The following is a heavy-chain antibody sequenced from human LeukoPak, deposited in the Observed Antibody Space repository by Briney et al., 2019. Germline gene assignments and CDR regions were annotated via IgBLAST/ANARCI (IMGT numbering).Heavy chain of an antibody. J-gene: IGHJ4*02. CDR3: AMSIDDRALYCDY. CDR1: GYTFSGYY. Sequence: ASVKVSCQASGYTFSGYYMHWVRQAPGQGLEWMGWINPNSGGTKYEQKFQGRVTMTRDTSISTAYMELSRLRSDDTAVYYCAMSIDDRALYCDYWGQGCLVTVSS. D-gene: IGHD5/OR15-5a*01. V-gene: IGHV1-2*02. CDR2: INPNSGGT.